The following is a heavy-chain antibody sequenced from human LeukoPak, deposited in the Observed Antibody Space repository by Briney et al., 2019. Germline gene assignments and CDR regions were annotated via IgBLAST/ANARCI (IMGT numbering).Heavy chain of an antibody. CDR2: ISVYNGDT. CDR3: ARDSVAVRPGWFDP. D-gene: IGHD6-6*01. V-gene: IGHV1-18*01. J-gene: IGHJ5*02. Sequence: ASVKVFCKPTGYTFTTYGISWVRQAPGQGLEWMGWISVYNGDTKYAQKFQGRVTMTTDTSTSTAYMELRSLRSDDTAVYYCARDSVAVRPGWFDPWGQGTLVTVSS. CDR1: GYTFTTYG.